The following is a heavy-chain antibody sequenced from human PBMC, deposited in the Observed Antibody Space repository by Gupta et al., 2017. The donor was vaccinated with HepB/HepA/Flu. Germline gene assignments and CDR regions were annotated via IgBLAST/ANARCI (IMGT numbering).Heavy chain of an antibody. Sequence: EVQVLESGGGLEQPGGSLRLSCAASGFAFSSYAMSWVRQAPGKGLEWVSGITGSGGSTYYADSVKGRFTISRDNSKNTLHLQMNSLRAEDTAVYYCAKAKGIMGPTRGFFDYWGQGTLVTVSS. D-gene: IGHD1-26*01. CDR3: AKAKGIMGPTRGFFDY. CDR1: GFAFSSYA. V-gene: IGHV3-23*01. CDR2: ITGSGGST. J-gene: IGHJ4*01.